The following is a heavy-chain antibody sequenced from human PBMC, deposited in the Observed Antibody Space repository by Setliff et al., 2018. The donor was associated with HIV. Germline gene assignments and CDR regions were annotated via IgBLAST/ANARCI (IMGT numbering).Heavy chain of an antibody. D-gene: IGHD3-22*01. CDR3: ARDRTYYYEGSGYHSDT. V-gene: IGHV1-46*01. CDR2: INPSGGSA. Sequence: ASVKVSCKASGYTFTSYYLHWVRQAPGQGLEWMGMINPSGGSASYAQKFQGRVTMSRDTSTSTVYMELRGLRSEDTAAYYCARDRTYYYEGSGYHSDTWGQGTLVTVSS. J-gene: IGHJ5*02. CDR1: GYTFTSYY.